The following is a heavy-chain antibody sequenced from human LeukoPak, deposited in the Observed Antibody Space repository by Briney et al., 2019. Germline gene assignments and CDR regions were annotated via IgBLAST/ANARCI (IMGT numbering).Heavy chain of an antibody. Sequence: PGGSLRLSCAAAGFTFTSYSMSWIRQPPGKGLKWIGNIYYSGYTTYSPSLRSRVTISVDTSKNQFSLKLSSVTAADTAVYYCARETSQKGAHYMDVWGKGTTITISS. V-gene: IGHV4-59*01. CDR1: GFTFTSYS. CDR3: ARETSQKGAHYMDV. J-gene: IGHJ6*03. D-gene: IGHD3-16*01. CDR2: IYYSGYT.